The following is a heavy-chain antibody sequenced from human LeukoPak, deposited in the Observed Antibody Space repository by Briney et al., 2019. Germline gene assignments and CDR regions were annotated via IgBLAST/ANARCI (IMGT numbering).Heavy chain of an antibody. Sequence: GGSLRLSCAASGFTFNSYWMSWVRQAPGKGLEWVSSISSSSSYIYYADSVKGRFTISRDNAKNSLYLQMNSLRAEDTAVYYCARDLSADYYYYYYMDVWGKGTTVTVSS. CDR1: GFTFNSYW. CDR3: ARDLSADYYYYYYMDV. V-gene: IGHV3-21*01. CDR2: ISSSSSYI. D-gene: IGHD2-2*01. J-gene: IGHJ6*03.